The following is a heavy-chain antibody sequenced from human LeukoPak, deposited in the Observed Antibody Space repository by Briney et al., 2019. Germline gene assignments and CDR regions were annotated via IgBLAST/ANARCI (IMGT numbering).Heavy chain of an antibody. CDR2: INYSGST. Sequence: SETLSLTCAVYGGSFSGYYWSWIRQPPGKGLEWIGEINYSGSTNYNPSLKSRVTISVDTSKNQFSLKLSSVTAADTAVYYCARGLLYDYVWGSYRYTLDYWGQGTLVTVSS. CDR1: GGSFSGYY. J-gene: IGHJ4*02. CDR3: ARGLLYDYVWGSYRYTLDY. D-gene: IGHD3-16*02. V-gene: IGHV4-34*01.